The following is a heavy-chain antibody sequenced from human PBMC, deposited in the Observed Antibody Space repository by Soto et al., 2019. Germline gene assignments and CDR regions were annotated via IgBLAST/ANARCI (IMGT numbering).Heavy chain of an antibody. CDR1: GFTFSSYG. CDR2: ISYDGSNK. Sequence: GGSLRLSCAASGFTFSSYGMHWVRQAPGKGLEWVAVISYDGSNKYYADSVKGRFTISRDNSKNTLYLQMNSLRAEDTAVYYCAKVSAGYCSSTSCYPFYYDDAFDIWGQGTMVTVSS. J-gene: IGHJ3*02. CDR3: AKVSAGYCSSTSCYPFYYDDAFDI. D-gene: IGHD2-2*01. V-gene: IGHV3-30*18.